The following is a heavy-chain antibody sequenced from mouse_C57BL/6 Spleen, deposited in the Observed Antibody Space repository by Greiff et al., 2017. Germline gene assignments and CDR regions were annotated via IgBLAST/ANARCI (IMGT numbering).Heavy chain of an antibody. CDR2: IDPENGDP. CDR1: GFNIKDDY. D-gene: IGHD1-1*01. J-gene: IGHJ1*03. Sequence: VHVKQSGAELVRPGASVKLSCTASGFNIKDDYMHWVKQRPEQGLEWIGWIDPENGDPEYASEFQGKATISEDTSSHTAYLQRSSLTSEDTAVYYCTTPYYVSSDCYFDVWGTGTTVTVSS. V-gene: IGHV14-4*01. CDR3: TTPYYVSSDCYFDV.